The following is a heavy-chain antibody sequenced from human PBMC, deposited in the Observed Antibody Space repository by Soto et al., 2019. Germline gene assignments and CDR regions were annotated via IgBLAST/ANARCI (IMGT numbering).Heavy chain of an antibody. V-gene: IGHV1-46*01. D-gene: IGHD3-10*01. Sequence: GPSVKVSCKASGYTFTSYYMHWVRQAPGQGLEWMGIINPSGGSTSYAQKFQGRVTMTRDTSTSTVYMELSSLRSEDTAVYYCARESATYYYGSGSSRSINYGMDVWGQGTTVTVSS. CDR1: GYTFTSYY. CDR2: INPSGGST. J-gene: IGHJ6*02. CDR3: ARESATYYYGSGSSRSINYGMDV.